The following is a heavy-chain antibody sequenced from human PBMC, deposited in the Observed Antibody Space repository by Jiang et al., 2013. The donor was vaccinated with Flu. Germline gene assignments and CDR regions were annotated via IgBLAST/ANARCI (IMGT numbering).Heavy chain of an antibody. CDR3: TSGPLDSNGYYREDY. CDR1: GFTFGDYG. V-gene: IGHV3-49*03. CDR2: IRSKGYGGTT. D-gene: IGHD3-22*01. Sequence: LVQPGRSLRLSCTASGFTFGDYGMSWFRQAPGKGLEWVGFIRSKGYGGTTEYAASVKGRFTISRDDSKSIAYLQMNSLKTEDTAVYYCTSGPLDSNGYYREDYWGQGTLVTVSS. J-gene: IGHJ4*02.